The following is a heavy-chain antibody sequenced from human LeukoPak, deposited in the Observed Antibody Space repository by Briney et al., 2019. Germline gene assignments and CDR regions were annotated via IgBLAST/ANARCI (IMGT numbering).Heavy chain of an antibody. J-gene: IGHJ3*02. CDR1: GFTLISNW. CDR3: AKDYGDYGGNFGYDAFDI. D-gene: IGHD4-23*01. V-gene: IGHV3-7*01. CDR2: INKDGSEK. Sequence: GGSLNFSLAAPGFTLISNWMSWFRKAPGKGLEWVPNINKDGSEKYYVDSVKGRFTISRDNSKNTLYLQMNSLRAEDTAVYYCAKDYGDYGGNFGYDAFDIWGQGTMVTVSS.